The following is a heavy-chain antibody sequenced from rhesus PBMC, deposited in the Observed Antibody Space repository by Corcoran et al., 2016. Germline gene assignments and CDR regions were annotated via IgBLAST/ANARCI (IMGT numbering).Heavy chain of an antibody. CDR2: MYGSGGGT. CDR1: GGSISDDYY. Sequence: QVQLQESGPGLVKPSEPLSLTCAVSGGSISDDYYWSWIRQPPGKGLEWIGYMYGSGGGTNYNPSLKNRVTISTETSKNQLSLKRSTVTAADTAVYYCARAPSGSWNRYFEFLGQGALVTVSS. V-gene: IGHV4-106*01. J-gene: IGHJ1*01. CDR3: ARAPSGSWNRYFEF. D-gene: IGHD6-25*01.